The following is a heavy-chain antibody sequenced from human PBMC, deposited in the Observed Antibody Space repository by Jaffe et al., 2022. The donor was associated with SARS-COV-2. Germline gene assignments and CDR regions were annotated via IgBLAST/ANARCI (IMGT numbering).Heavy chain of an antibody. CDR1: GFTFSSYG. Sequence: DVQLVESGGGLVQPGGSLRLSCVASGFTFSSYGMTWVRQAPGKGLEWVSGISDSSYSTYYADSVKGRFTISRDDSKNTLYLQMNSLRAGDTAVYYCAKLIAVADESDYWGQGTLVTVS. D-gene: IGHD6-19*01. CDR2: ISDSSYST. V-gene: IGHV3-23*04. CDR3: AKLIAVADESDY. J-gene: IGHJ4*02.